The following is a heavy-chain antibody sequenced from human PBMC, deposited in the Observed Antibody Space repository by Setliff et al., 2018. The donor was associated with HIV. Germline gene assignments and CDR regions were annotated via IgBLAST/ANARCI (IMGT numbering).Heavy chain of an antibody. J-gene: IGHJ3*01. CDR3: ATGRHYYDSSDYPANPFDV. D-gene: IGHD3-22*01. CDR1: GGTFINSA. V-gene: IGHV1-69*13. Sequence: ASVKVSCKASGGTFINSAFTWVRQAPGQGLEWMGSIIPIFNTGNYAQKFQNRVTITADESTSTAYMELSSLRSEDTAAYFCATGRHYYDSSDYPANPFDVWGQGTMVTVS. CDR2: IIPIFNTG.